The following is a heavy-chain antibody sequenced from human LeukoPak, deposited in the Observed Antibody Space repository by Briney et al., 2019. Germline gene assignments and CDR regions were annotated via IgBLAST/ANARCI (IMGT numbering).Heavy chain of an antibody. CDR1: GDSIRSNKW. CDR3: ARESLFDSSSRH. D-gene: IGHD6-6*01. Sequence: PSGTLSLTCAVSGDSIRSNKWWGWVRQPPGKGLEWIGEMFYSGSINYNLSLKSRVTMSVDESKNQFSLKLSSVTAADTAVYYCARESLFDSSSRHWGQGNLVTVSS. V-gene: IGHV4-4*02. J-gene: IGHJ4*02. CDR2: MFYSGSI.